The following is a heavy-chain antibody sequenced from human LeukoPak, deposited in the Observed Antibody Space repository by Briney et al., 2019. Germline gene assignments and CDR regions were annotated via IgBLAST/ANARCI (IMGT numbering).Heavy chain of an antibody. D-gene: IGHD4-17*01. Sequence: SETLSLTCTVSGGSISSYYWSWIRQPPGKGLEWIGYIYYSGSTNYNPSLKSRVTISVDTPKNQFSLRLRSVTAADTAVYYCATLTTALTASYLDAWGQGTLVTVSS. J-gene: IGHJ4*02. CDR1: GGSISSYY. CDR3: ATLTTALTASYLDA. CDR2: IYYSGST. V-gene: IGHV4-59*08.